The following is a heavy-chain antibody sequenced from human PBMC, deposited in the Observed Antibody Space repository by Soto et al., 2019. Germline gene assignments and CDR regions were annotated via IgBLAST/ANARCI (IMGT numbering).Heavy chain of an antibody. J-gene: IGHJ4*02. D-gene: IGHD2-2*01. V-gene: IGHV3-23*01. CDR3: AKDNSVVVPAAMPPHRPGFDY. Sequence: GGSLRLSCAASGFTFGSYARSWVRQDTGKGLEWVSAISGSGGSTYYADSVKGRFTISRDNSKNTLYLQMNSLRAEDTAVYYCAKDNSVVVPAAMPPHRPGFDYWAQGTLVTVSS. CDR1: GFTFGSYA. CDR2: ISGSGGST.